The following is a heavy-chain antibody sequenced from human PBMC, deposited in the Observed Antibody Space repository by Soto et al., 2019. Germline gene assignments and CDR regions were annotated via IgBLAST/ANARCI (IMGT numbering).Heavy chain of an antibody. CDR1: GYTFTSYG. CDR2: ISASNDNT. J-gene: IGHJ6*02. Sequence: VQLVQSGAEVKKPGASVKVSCKASGYTFTSYGFSWVRQAPGQGLEWMGWISASNDNTNYAQKLQGRRTMPTDTTPSTAYEELRSLRSDDTTVYYCARVRERFGYWCSYYYGMDAWGQGTTVTVSS. D-gene: IGHD2-8*01. V-gene: IGHV1-18*01. CDR3: ARVRERFGYWCSYYYGMDA.